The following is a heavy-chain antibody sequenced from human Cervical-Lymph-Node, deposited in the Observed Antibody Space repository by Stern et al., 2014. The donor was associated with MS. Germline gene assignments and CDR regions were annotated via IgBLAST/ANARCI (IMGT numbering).Heavy chain of an antibody. CDR1: GDSITNNNW. V-gene: IGHV4-4*02. D-gene: IGHD3-22*01. Sequence: QVQLQESGPGRVMPSGTLSLTCAVSGDSITNNNWWSWVRQPPGKGLEWIGEIYHGGSTNYNPSLKSRVTISVDKSKNEMSLKLSSVTAADTAVYYCARDYFDSSGYRIDLWGQGTLVTVSS. CDR2: IYHGGST. CDR3: ARDYFDSSGYRIDL. J-gene: IGHJ4*02.